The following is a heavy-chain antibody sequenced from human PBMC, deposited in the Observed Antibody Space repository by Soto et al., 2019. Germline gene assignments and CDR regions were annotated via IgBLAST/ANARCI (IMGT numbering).Heavy chain of an antibody. J-gene: IGHJ4*02. V-gene: IGHV4-39*01. CDR2: VHYSGST. Sequence: SETLSLTCTVSGGSISGSSYYWGWIRQPPGKGLECIGSVHYSGSTDYNPSLKSRVTISVDTSKNQFSLKLTSVTAADTAVYFCASFSGANYGDYGGGINYWGQGDLVTVSS. D-gene: IGHD4-17*01. CDR1: GGSISGSSYY. CDR3: ASFSGANYGDYGGGINY.